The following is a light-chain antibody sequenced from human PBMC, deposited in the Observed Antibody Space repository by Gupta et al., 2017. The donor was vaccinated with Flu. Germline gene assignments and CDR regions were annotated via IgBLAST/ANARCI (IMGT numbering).Light chain of an antibody. V-gene: IGKV4-1*01. CDR1: QSVLHSINSKNY. CDR2: WAS. J-gene: IGKJ4*01. CDR3: QQYYSTPLT. Sequence: DIVMTQSPGSLALSLGERATINCKSSQSVLHSINSKNYLAWYQQRPGQPPKLIIYWASTRESGVADRFSGRGSGTDFTLTISSLQDEDVAVYYCQQYYSTPLTFGGGTKVEIK.